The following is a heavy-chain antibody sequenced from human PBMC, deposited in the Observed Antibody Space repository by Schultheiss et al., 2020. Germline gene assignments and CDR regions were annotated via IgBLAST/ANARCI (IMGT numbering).Heavy chain of an antibody. D-gene: IGHD3-22*01. CDR1: GFTFSSYE. V-gene: IGHV3-48*03. CDR3: ARDRNYDSSGYYFFDY. J-gene: IGHJ4*02. CDR2: ISSSGSTI. Sequence: GGSLRLSCAASGFTFSSYEMNWVRQAPGKGLEWVSYISSSGSTIYYADSVKGRFTISRDNAKNSLYLQMNSLRAEDTAVYYCARDRNYDSSGYYFFDYWGQGTLVTVSS.